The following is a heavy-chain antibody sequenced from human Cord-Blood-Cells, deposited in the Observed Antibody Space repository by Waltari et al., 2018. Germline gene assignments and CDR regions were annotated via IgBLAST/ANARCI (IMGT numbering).Heavy chain of an antibody. CDR2: INHSGST. D-gene: IGHD3-16*01. Sequence: QVQLQQWGAGLLKPSETLSLTCAVYGGSFSGYYWSWIRQPPGKGLEWFGEINHSGSTNYSPYLKSRVTISVDTSKNQFSLKLSSVTAAETAVYYCARSLNDAFDIWGQGTMVTVSS. V-gene: IGHV4-34*01. CDR3: ARSLNDAFDI. CDR1: GGSFSGYY. J-gene: IGHJ3*02.